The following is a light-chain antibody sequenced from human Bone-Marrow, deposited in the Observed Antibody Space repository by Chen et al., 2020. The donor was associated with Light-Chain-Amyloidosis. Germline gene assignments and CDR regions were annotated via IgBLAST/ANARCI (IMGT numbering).Light chain of an antibody. CDR2: DDS. V-gene: IGLV3-21*02. CDR3: QVWDRSSDRPV. J-gene: IGLJ3*02. Sequence: YVLTQPSSVSVAPGQTATIACGGNNIGYTSVPWYQQTPGQAPLLVVYDDSDRPSGIPERLSGSNSGNTATLTISRVEAGDEADYYCQVWDRSSDRPVFGGGTKLTVL. CDR1: NIGYTS.